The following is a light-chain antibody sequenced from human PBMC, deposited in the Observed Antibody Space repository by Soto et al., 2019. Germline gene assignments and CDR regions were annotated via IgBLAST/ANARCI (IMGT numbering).Light chain of an antibody. Sequence: TVVTQEPSFSVSPGGTVTLTCGLSSGSVSTSYYPSWYQQTPGQAPRTLIYSTNTRSSGVPDRFSGSILGNKAALTITGAQADDESDYYCVLYMGSGIWAFGGGTKLTVL. J-gene: IGLJ2*01. CDR1: SGSVSTSYY. V-gene: IGLV8-61*01. CDR2: STN. CDR3: VLYMGSGIWA.